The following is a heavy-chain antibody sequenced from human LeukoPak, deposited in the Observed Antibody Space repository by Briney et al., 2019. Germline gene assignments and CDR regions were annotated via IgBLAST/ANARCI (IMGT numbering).Heavy chain of an antibody. CDR2: INHSGST. D-gene: IGHD1-1*01. CDR3: ARSRYIYRAASNWFDR. V-gene: IGHV4-34*01. J-gene: IGHJ5*02. CDR1: GGSISSYY. Sequence: SETLSLTCTVSGGSISSYYWSWIRQPPGKGLEWIGEINHSGSTNYNPSLKSRVTISVDTSKNQFSLKLSSVTAADTAVYYCARSRYIYRAASNWFDRWGQGTLVTVSS.